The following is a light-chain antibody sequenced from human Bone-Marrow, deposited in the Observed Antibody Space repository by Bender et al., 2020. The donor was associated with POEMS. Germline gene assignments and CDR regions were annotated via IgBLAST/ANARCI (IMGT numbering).Light chain of an antibody. V-gene: IGLV8-61*01. CDR2: NTN. J-gene: IGLJ5*01. CDR3: VLFLGNGDHV. Sequence: QTVVTQEPSLSVSPGGTVTLTCGLNSGSVSSNHYPSWYQQTPGQTPRTLIYNTNTRSSGVPARLSGSILGNKAALTITGAQPDDESSYYCVLFLGNGDHVFGEG. CDR1: SGSVSSNHY.